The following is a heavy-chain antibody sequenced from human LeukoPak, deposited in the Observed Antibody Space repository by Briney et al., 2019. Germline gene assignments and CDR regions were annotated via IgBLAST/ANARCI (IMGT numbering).Heavy chain of an antibody. Sequence: GGSLRLSCAASGFTFSSYAMSWVRQAPGKGLEWVSAISGSGGSTYCADSVKGRFTISRDNSKNTLYLQMNNLRAEDAAVYYCAKDPLPYDFWSGYWKDYWGQGTLVTVSS. CDR1: GFTFSSYA. V-gene: IGHV3-23*01. CDR2: ISGSGGST. J-gene: IGHJ4*02. CDR3: AKDPLPYDFWSGYWKDY. D-gene: IGHD3-3*01.